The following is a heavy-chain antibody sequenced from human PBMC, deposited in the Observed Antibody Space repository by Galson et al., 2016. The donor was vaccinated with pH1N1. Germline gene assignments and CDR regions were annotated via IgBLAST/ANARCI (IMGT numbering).Heavy chain of an antibody. Sequence: STYYNPSLKSRVTMSADTSKNQVSLKLRSVTAADTAVYYCATYRGSVVDAFEIWGQGTMVTVSS. V-gene: IGHV4-30-2*04. CDR2: ST. CDR3: ATYRGSVVDAFEI. D-gene: IGHD4-23*01. J-gene: IGHJ3*02.